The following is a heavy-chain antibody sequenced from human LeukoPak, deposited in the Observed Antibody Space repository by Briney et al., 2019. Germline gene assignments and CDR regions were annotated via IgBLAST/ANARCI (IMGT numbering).Heavy chain of an antibody. Sequence: PSETLSLTCAVYGGSLSGYFRSWIRQPPGKGLEWIGEIHHTGATNYKPSLKSRVSISLDMSKNQLSLEMRSVTAADTAVYYCARGRLDYYYMDVWGRGTTVTVSS. D-gene: IGHD3-9*01. J-gene: IGHJ6*03. CDR3: ARGRLDYYYMDV. V-gene: IGHV4-34*01. CDR1: GGSLSGYF. CDR2: IHHTGAT.